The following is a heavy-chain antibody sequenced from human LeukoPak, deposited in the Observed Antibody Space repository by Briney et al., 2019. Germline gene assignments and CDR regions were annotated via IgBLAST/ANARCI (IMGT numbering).Heavy chain of an antibody. Sequence: TPSETLSLPCTVSGGSISSYYWSWIRQPPGKGLEWIGYIYYSGSTNYNPSLTSRVTISVDTSKNQFSLKLSSVPAADTAVYYCARVRAVAGTETYYYYYMDVWGKGTTVTISS. J-gene: IGHJ6*03. CDR1: GGSISSYY. D-gene: IGHD6-19*01. CDR3: ARVRAVAGTETYYYYYMDV. V-gene: IGHV4-59*01. CDR2: IYYSGST.